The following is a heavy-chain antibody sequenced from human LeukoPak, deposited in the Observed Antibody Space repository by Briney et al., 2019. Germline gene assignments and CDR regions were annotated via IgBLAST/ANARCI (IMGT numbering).Heavy chain of an antibody. Sequence: SETLSLTCTVSGGSISSGDYYRSWIRQPPGKGLEWIGYIYYSGSTYYNPSLKSRVTISVDTSKNQFSLKLSSVTAADTAVYYCARGPSGYQYYYYGMDVWGQGTTVTVSS. CDR1: GGSISSGDYY. CDR2: IYYSGST. J-gene: IGHJ6*02. D-gene: IGHD3-22*01. V-gene: IGHV4-30-4*01. CDR3: ARGPSGYQYYYYGMDV.